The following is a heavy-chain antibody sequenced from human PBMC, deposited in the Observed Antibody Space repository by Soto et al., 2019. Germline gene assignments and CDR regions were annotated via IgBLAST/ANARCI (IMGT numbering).Heavy chain of an antibody. V-gene: IGHV1-58*01. CDR3: AAAGGSDNKFDY. D-gene: IGHD1-26*01. Sequence: GASVKVSCKASGFTFTSSAVQWVRQARGQRLEWIGWIVVGSGNTNYAQKFQERVTITRDMSTSTAYMELSSLRSEDTAVYYCAAAGGSDNKFDYGGQGTWVTVSS. CDR1: GFTFTSSA. J-gene: IGHJ4*02. CDR2: IVVGSGNT.